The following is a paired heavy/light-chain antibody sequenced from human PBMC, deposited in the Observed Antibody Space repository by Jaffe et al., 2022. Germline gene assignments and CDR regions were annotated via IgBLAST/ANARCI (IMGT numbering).Light chain of an antibody. V-gene: IGLV2-11*01. CDR1: SRDIGNYNY. CDR2: DVT. J-gene: IGLJ2*01. CDR3: CSYAGRDVHVV. Sequence: QSALTQPRSVSGSPGQSVTISCTGTSRDIGNYNYVSWYQQHPGKPPKVVIHDVTKRPSGVPDRFSGSKSGNTAFLTISGLEADDEADYYCCSYAGRDVHVVFGGGTRLAVL.
Heavy chain of an antibody. CDR1: GFSIRDGFF. CDR3: GRGAVATIDY. J-gene: IGHJ4*02. V-gene: IGHV4-38-2*02. CDR2: INHSGDA. Sequence: QVQLQESGPGLVKPSETLSLICSVSGFSIRDGFFWGWVRQAPGKGLEWIGSINHSGDAYYSSSLKSRVTLSVDTPNNQISLRVKSVTATDTATYYCGRGAVATIDYWGQGILVNVSS. D-gene: IGHD2-21*01.